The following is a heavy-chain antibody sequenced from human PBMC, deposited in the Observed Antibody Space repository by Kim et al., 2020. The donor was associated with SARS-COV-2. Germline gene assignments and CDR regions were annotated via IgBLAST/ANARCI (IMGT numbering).Heavy chain of an antibody. V-gene: IGHV4-34*01. D-gene: IGHD3-22*01. CDR2: INHSGST. CDR3: ARDKALDYDSSGYFHFDY. Sequence: SETLSLTCAVYGGSFSGYYWSWIRQPPGKGLEWIGEINHSGSTNYNPSLKSRVTISVDTSKNQFSLKLSSVTAADTAVYYCARDKALDYDSSGYFHFDYWGQGTLVTVSS. J-gene: IGHJ4*02. CDR1: GGSFSGYY.